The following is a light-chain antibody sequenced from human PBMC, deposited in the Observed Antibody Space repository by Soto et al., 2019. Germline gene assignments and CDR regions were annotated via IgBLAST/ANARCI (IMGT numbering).Light chain of an antibody. CDR3: QQYDSIPYT. V-gene: IGKV1-5*03. Sequence: DIQMTQSPSTLPASVGDRVTITCRASQTINSWLAWYQLRPGKAPRLLIYKASSLESGVPSRFSGSGSATEFTLTISRLQPDDFATYYCQQYDSIPYTFGQGTKLDIK. J-gene: IGKJ2*01. CDR2: KAS. CDR1: QTINSW.